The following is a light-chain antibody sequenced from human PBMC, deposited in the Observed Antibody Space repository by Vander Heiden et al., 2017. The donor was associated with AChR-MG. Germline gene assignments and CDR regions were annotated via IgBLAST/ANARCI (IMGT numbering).Light chain of an antibody. J-gene: IGKJ4*01. CDR3: QHHGSSPLLT. CDR2: AAS. CDR1: QSVSNNY. Sequence: EIVLTQSPDTRSLSPGERATLSCRASQSVSNNYLAWYQHKPGQAPRFLIYAASSRATGIPDRFSGSGYGTDFTLTISRLEPEDFAVYYCQHHGSSPLLTFGGGTKVEIK. V-gene: IGKV3-20*01.